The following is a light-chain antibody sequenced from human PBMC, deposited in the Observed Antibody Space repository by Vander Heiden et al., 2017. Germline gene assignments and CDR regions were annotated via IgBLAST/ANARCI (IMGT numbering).Light chain of an antibody. CDR1: QSNSSW. CDR2: KAS. CDR3: QQYNSYLWT. J-gene: IGKJ2*02. Sequence: DIQMTQSPSTLSASLGDRVTITCRASQSNSSWLAWYQQKPGKAPKLLIYKASSLESGVPSRFSGSGSGTEFTLTISSLQPDDFATYYCQQYNSYLWTFGQGTKLEIK. V-gene: IGKV1-5*03.